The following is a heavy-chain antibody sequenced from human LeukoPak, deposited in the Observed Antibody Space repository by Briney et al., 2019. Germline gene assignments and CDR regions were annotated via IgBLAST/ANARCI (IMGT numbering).Heavy chain of an antibody. J-gene: IGHJ4*02. CDR3: ARAMAHLDY. CDR2: INPNSGGA. CDR1: GYTFTEND. V-gene: IGHV1-2*02. Sequence: ASVKVSCKASGYTFTENDINWVGQAPGQGLEWMGWINPNSGGANYAENFQGRVTMTRDTSTSTVYMELSSLTSEDTAVDYCARAMAHLDYWGQGTLVTVSS. D-gene: IGHD5-18*01.